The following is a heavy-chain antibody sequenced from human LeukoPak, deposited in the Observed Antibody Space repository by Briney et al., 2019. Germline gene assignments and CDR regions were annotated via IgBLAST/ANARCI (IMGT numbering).Heavy chain of an antibody. CDR3: ARVVADSSGWQYFDY. Sequence: ASVKVSCKASGNTFTTYDINWVRQAIGQGLEWMGWMNPNSGNTGYAQKFQGRVTMTRNTSISTAYMELSSLRSEDTAVYYCARVVADSSGWQYFDYWGQGTLVTVSS. J-gene: IGHJ4*02. V-gene: IGHV1-8*01. CDR1: GNTFTTYD. CDR2: MNPNSGNT. D-gene: IGHD6-19*01.